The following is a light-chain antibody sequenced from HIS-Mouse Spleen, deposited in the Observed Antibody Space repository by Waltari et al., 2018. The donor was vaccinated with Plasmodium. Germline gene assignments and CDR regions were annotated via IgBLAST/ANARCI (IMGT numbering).Light chain of an antibody. CDR3: YSTDSSGNHRV. CDR2: KDS. V-gene: IGLV3-10*01. Sequence: SYELTQPPSVSVSPGQTARITCSGDALPNKYAYWYQQKSGQAPVLVIYKDSKRPSVIPERFSGSISGTMATLTISGAQVEDEADYYCYSTDSSGNHRVFGGGTKLTVL. CDR1: ALPNKY. J-gene: IGLJ3*02.